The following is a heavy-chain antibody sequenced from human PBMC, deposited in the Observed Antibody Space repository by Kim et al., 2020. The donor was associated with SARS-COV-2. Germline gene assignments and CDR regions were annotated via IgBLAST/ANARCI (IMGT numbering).Heavy chain of an antibody. V-gene: IGHV4-39*01. CDR1: GGSISSSNYY. CDR3: ARRRTNWFDP. Sequence: SETLSLTCTVSGGSISSSNYYWGWIRQPPGKGLEWIGSIYYSGSTYYNPSLKSRVTISVDTSKNQFSLKLSSVTAADTAVYYCARRRTNWFDPWGQGTLVTVSS. CDR2: IYYSGST. J-gene: IGHJ5*02.